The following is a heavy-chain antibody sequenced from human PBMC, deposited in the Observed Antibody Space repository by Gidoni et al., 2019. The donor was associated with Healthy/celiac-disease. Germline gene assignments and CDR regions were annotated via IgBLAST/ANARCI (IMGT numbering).Heavy chain of an antibody. CDR1: GFTFSSYA. CDR2: ISSNGGST. J-gene: IGHJ6*02. CDR3: VKGGVALLSDV. Sequence: EVQLVESGGGLVQPGGSLRLSCSASGFTFSSYAMHGGRQAPGKGLEYVSAISSNGGSTYYADSVKGRFTISRDNSKNTLYLQMSSLRAEDTAVYYCVKGGVALLSDVWGQGTTVTVSS. V-gene: IGHV3-64D*06. D-gene: IGHD3-16*01.